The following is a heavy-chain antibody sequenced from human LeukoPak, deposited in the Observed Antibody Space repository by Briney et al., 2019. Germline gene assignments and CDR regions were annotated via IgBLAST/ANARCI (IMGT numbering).Heavy chain of an antibody. CDR2: IIPIFGTA. J-gene: IGHJ4*02. CDR1: GYTFSTYG. D-gene: IGHD3-10*01. CDR3: ARDLREVRGVIIGIFDY. Sequence: SVKVSCKASGYTFSTYGISWVRQAPGQGLEWMGGIIPIFGTANYAQKFQGRVTITADESTSTAYMELSSLRSEDTAVYYCARDLREVRGVIIGIFDYWGQGTLVTVSS. V-gene: IGHV1-69*13.